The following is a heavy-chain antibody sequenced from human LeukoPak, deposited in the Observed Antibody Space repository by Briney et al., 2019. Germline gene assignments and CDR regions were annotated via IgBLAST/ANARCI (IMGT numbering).Heavy chain of an antibody. J-gene: IGHJ4*02. D-gene: IGHD1-1*01. CDR3: ARDYGVQVERRPIDY. V-gene: IGHV1-46*01. CDR2: INPSLGST. Sequence: ASVKVSCKASGYNFTTYYMHWVRQAPGQGLEWMGIINPSLGSTRYAQKFQGRVTMTRDTSTSTLYMELSSLRSEDTAVYYCARDYGVQVERRPIDYWGQGTLVTVSS. CDR1: GYNFTTYY.